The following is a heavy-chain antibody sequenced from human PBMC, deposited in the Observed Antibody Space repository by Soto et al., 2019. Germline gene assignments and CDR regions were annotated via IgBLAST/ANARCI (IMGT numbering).Heavy chain of an antibody. CDR2: INHSGST. J-gene: IGHJ6*03. D-gene: IGHD3-3*01. CDR1: GGSFSCYY. V-gene: IGHV4-34*01. Sequence: TSETLSLTCAVYGGSFSCYYWSWIRQPPGKGLEWIGEINHSGSTNYNPSLKSRVTISVDTSKNQFSLKLSSVTAADTAVYYCARSTIFGVVIIRRYYYMDVWGKGTTVTVSS. CDR3: ARSTIFGVVIIRRYYYMDV.